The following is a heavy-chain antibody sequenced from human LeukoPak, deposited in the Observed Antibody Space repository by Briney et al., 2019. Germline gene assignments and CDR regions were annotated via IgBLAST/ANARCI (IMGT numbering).Heavy chain of an antibody. CDR1: GFTFSDYY. CDR2: ISSSGSTI. D-gene: IGHD3-10*01. J-gene: IGHJ4*02. Sequence: SGGSLRLSCAASGFTFSDYYMSWIRQAPGKGLEWVSYISSSGSTIYYADSVKGRFTFSRDNAENSLYLQMNSLSAEDTAVYYCARAERLVRGVVFDYWGQGTLVTVSS. CDR3: ARAERLVRGVVFDY. V-gene: IGHV3-11*04.